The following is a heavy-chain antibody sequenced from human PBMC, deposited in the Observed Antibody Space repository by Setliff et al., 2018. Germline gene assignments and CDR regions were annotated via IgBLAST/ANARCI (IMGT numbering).Heavy chain of an antibody. V-gene: IGHV3-7*03. CDR1: GFTFSSYW. CDR3: ARDLLGLYVYYFDY. D-gene: IGHD2-21*02. J-gene: IGHJ4*02. Sequence: PGGSLRLSCAASGFTFSSYWMSWVRQAPGKGLEWVANINQDGSEKYHVDSVRGRFTISRDDAKNSLYLQMNSLRAEDTAVYYCARDLLGLYVYYFDYWGQGTLVTVS. CDR2: INQDGSEK.